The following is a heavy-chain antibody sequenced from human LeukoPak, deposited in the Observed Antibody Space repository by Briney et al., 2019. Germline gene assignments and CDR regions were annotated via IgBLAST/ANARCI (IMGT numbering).Heavy chain of an antibody. CDR1: GFTFSSYW. J-gene: IGHJ3*02. V-gene: IGHV4-4*02. Sequence: GSLRLSCAASGFTFSSYWMSWVRQPPGKGPEWIGEIFHTETTNYNPSLKSRVTISLDKSKNQFSLKLSSVTAADTAIYYCARHVYPYENSPEGERAFDIWGQGTMVTVSS. D-gene: IGHD3-22*01. CDR2: IFHTETT. CDR3: ARHVYPYENSPEGERAFDI.